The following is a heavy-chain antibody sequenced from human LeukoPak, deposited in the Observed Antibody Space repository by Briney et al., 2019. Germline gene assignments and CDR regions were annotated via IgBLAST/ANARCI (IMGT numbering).Heavy chain of an antibody. J-gene: IGHJ3*02. Sequence: GGSLRLSCAASGFTFSSYAMSWVRQAPGKGLEWVSAISGSGGSTYYADSVKGRFTISRDDAKNSLYLQMNSLRAEDTALYYCAKGGSGVEDAFDIWGQGTMVTVSS. D-gene: IGHD6-19*01. V-gene: IGHV3-23*01. CDR3: AKGGSGVEDAFDI. CDR1: GFTFSSYA. CDR2: ISGSGGST.